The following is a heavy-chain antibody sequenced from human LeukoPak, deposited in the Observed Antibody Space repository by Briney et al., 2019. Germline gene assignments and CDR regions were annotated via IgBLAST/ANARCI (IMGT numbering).Heavy chain of an antibody. CDR1: GGSISSYY. J-gene: IGHJ4*02. D-gene: IGHD6-19*01. CDR2: IYYSGST. CDR3: ARETSLAGFASGLGLNY. V-gene: IGHV4-59*01. Sequence: SETLSLTCTVSGGSISSYYWSWIRQPPGKGLEWIGYIYYSGSTNYNPSLKSRVTISVDTSKNQFSLKLSSVTAADTATYYCARETSLAGFASGLGLNYWGQGILVSVSS.